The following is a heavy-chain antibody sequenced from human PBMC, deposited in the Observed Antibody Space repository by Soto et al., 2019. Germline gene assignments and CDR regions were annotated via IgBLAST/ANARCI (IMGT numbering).Heavy chain of an antibody. CDR3: ARVGQWLVSDY. J-gene: IGHJ4*02. CDR2: IYYSGST. Sequence: SETLSLTCTVSGGSISSYYWSWIRQPPGKGLEWIGYIYYSGSTNYNPSLKSRVTISVDTSKNQFSLKLSSVTAADTAVYYCARVGQWLVSDYWGQGTLVTVSS. V-gene: IGHV4-59*01. CDR1: GGSISSYY. D-gene: IGHD6-19*01.